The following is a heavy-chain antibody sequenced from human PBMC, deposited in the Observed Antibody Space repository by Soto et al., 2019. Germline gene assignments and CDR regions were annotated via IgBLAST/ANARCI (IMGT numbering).Heavy chain of an antibody. V-gene: IGHV4-61*08. CDR3: TREQSDYNYFDP. D-gene: IGHD6-19*01. CDR1: GAALSSGGYF. Sequence: TSETLSLTCTVSGAALSSGGYFYTWDRQPPGKGLERLGYIYYSGGTNYNPSLKSRVTISLDKSKSQFSLRLISVTAADTAVYYCTREQSDYNYFDPWGQGTLVTVSS. CDR2: IYYSGGT. J-gene: IGHJ5*02.